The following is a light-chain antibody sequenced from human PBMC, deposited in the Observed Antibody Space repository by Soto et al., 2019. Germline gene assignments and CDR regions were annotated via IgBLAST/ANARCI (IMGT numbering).Light chain of an antibody. J-gene: IGKJ5*01. CDR3: QQYSNWPPIT. CDR2: DTS. CDR1: QSVSIH. V-gene: IGKV3-15*01. Sequence: TVMTQSPVPPSVSLGERATLSCRVSQSVSIHLAWYQQKPGQAPRLLIYDTSTRATGIPARFSGSGSGTEFTLTISSLQSEDFAVYYCQQYSNWPPITFGQGTRLEIK.